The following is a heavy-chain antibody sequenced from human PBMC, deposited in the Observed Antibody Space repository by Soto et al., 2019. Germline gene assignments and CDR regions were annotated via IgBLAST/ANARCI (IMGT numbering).Heavy chain of an antibody. Sequence: QVHLVQSGAEVKKPGASVKVSCKGSGYAFTTYGITWVRQAPGQGLEWMGWISAHNGNINYAQKLQGRVTVTRDTSTSTAYMELRSLRSDDTAVYYGARGRYGDYWGQGALVTVSS. J-gene: IGHJ4*02. V-gene: IGHV1-18*01. CDR2: ISAHNGNI. D-gene: IGHD1-1*01. CDR3: ARGRYGDY. CDR1: GYAFTTYG.